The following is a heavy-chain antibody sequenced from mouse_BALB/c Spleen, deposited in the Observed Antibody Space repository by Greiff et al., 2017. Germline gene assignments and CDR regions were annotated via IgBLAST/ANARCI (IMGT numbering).Heavy chain of an antibody. CDR1: GFTFSSFG. D-gene: IGHD2-2*01. V-gene: IGHV5-17*02. Sequence: EVQRVESGGGLVQPGGSRKLSCAASGFTFSSFGMHWVRQAPEKGLEWVAYISSGSSTIYYADTVKGRFTISRDNPKNTLFLQMTSLRSEDTAMYYCARGGYDQGYYYAMDYWGQGTSVTVSS. CDR2: ISSGSSTI. J-gene: IGHJ4*01. CDR3: ARGGYDQGYYYAMDY.